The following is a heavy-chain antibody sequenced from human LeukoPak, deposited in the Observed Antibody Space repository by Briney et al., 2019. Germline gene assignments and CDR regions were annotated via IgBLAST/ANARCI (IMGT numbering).Heavy chain of an antibody. CDR2: IRYDGTNT. D-gene: IGHD1-1*01. CDR3: AKGGSNNWSFDN. CDR1: GFTFNSYG. V-gene: IGHV3-30*02. J-gene: IGHJ4*02. Sequence: GGSLRLSCAASGFTFNSYGMHWVRQAPGKGLEWVAFIRYDGTNTYYADSVKGRFTIYRDNSKSTLYLQMNSLRPEDTAVYYCAKGGSNNWSFDNWGQGTLVTVSS.